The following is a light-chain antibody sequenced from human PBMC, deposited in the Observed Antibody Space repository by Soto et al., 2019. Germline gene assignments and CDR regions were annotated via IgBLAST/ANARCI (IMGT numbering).Light chain of an antibody. CDR2: EVS. J-gene: IGLJ1*01. V-gene: IGLV2-14*01. CDR3: ATWDGSLSAYV. Sequence: QSALTQPASVSGSPGQSITISCTGTSSDIGNYDFVSWYQQVPGTAPKAMIYEVSSRPSGVSNRFSGSKSGNTASLAIRGLQSEDEADYFCATWDGSLSAYVFGTGTKVTVL. CDR1: SSDIGNYDF.